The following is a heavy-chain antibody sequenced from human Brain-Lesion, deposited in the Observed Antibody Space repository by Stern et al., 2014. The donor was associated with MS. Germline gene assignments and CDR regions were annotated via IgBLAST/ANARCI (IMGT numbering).Heavy chain of an antibody. D-gene: IGHD2-2*01. CDR3: ARAVRNQLLSEY. Sequence: QMQLVQSGAEVKKPGASVKVSCKASGYTFSSYDITWVRQASGHGIEWVGWMNPYSGNTGYAQKFKGRVSMTSDPSISTVYMELTSLTSDDTAVYFCARAVRNQLLSEYWGQGTLVTVSS. CDR2: MNPYSGNT. V-gene: IGHV1-8*01. CDR1: GYTFSSYD. J-gene: IGHJ4*02.